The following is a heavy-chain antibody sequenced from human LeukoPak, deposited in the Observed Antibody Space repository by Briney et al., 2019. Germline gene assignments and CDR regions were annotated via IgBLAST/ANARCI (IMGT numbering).Heavy chain of an antibody. J-gene: IGHJ5*02. D-gene: IGHD3-3*01. CDR2: MLYSGSI. V-gene: IGHV4-59*01. CDR3: ARGPIFGIIKNWFDP. CDR1: GGSISNYY. Sequence: PSETLSLTCTVSGGSISNYYWSWIRQPPGKGLEWIGYMLYSGSINHNPSLKSRVTISVDMSKNQFSLNLSSVTAADTAIYYCARGPIFGIIKNWFDPWGQGTLVTVSS.